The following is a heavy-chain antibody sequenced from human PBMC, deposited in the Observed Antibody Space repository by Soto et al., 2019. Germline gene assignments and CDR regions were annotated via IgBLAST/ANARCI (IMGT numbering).Heavy chain of an antibody. J-gene: IGHJ6*02. V-gene: IGHV1-2*04. CDR3: ARGGFGELLYPQVLYYGMDA. Sequence: ASVKVSCKASGYTFTGYYMHWVRQAPGQGLEWMGWINPNSGGTNYAQKFQGWVTMTRDTSISTAYMELSRLRSDDTAVYYCARGGFGELLYPQVLYYGMDAWGQGTTVTAP. CDR2: INPNSGGT. CDR1: GYTFTGYY. D-gene: IGHD3-10*01.